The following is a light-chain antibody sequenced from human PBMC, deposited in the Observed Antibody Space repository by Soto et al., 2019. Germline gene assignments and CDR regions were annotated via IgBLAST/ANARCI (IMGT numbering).Light chain of an antibody. V-gene: IGLV1-40*01. CDR3: QSYDSSLSGVV. J-gene: IGLJ2*01. CDR2: GNS. Sequence: QSVLTQPPSVSGAPGQRVTISCTGSSSNIGAGYDVHWYQQLPGTAPKLLIYGNSNRPSGVPDRSGTSASLAITGLQDEDEADYYCQSYDSSLSGVVFGGGTKLTVL. CDR1: SSNIGAGYD.